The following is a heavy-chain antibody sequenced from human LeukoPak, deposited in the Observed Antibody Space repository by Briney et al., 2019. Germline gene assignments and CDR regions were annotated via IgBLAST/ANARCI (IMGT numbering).Heavy chain of an antibody. CDR1: GFTFSSYW. Sequence: GGSLRLSCAASGFTFSSYWTTWFRQAPGKRLEWVANINQDGSAKYYVDSVKGRFTVPRDNAETSVFLQMNSLRNEDTAVYFCASWVGRDNWGQGTLVTVSS. J-gene: IGHJ4*02. CDR2: INQDGSAK. D-gene: IGHD1-26*01. V-gene: IGHV3-7*01. CDR3: ASWVGRDN.